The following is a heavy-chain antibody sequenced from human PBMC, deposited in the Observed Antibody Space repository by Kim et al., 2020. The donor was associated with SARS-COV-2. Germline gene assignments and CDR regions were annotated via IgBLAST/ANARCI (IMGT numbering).Heavy chain of an antibody. J-gene: IGHJ4*02. D-gene: IGHD3-3*01. Sequence: GGSLRLSCGASGFTFRAYSMDWVRQAPGKGLEWVSGSGTSARTYYTDSVKGRFTISANNSKNTVYLQMNSLQVENTAVSDCAGYSTTFFFDFCVQGPRVT. V-gene: IGHV3-23*01. CDR1: GFTFRAYS. CDR2: SGTSART. CDR3: AGYSTTFFFDF.